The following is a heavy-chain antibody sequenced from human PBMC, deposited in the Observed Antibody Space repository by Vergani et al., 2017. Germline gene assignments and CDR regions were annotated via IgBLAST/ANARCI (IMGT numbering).Heavy chain of an antibody. CDR2: ISSSSSYI. CDR1: GFTFSDYY. J-gene: IGHJ5*02. CDR3: ARGDSDFWSGYYTGGSKGWFDP. V-gene: IGHV3-11*06. D-gene: IGHD3-3*01. Sequence: QVQLVESGGGVVQPGGSLRLSCAASGFTFSDYYVSWIRQAPGKGLEWVSYISSSSSYIYYADSVKGRFTISRDNAKNSLYLQMNSLRAEDTAVYYCARGDSDFWSGYYTGGSKGWFDPWGQGTLVTVSS.